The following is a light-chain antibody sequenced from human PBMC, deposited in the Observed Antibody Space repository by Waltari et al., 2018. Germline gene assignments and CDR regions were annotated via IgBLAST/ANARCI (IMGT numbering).Light chain of an antibody. J-gene: IGKJ2*01. CDR1: QSVASY. Sequence: EVVLTQSPVTLSVSPGETVTLSCRASQSVASYLAWYQQKSGQAPRLLISGASSRATGVPARFSGGGSATEFTLTISGLQSEDFAVYYCQQYGNLPPYTFGQGTQLEIK. CDR3: QQYGNLPPYT. V-gene: IGKV3-15*01. CDR2: GAS.